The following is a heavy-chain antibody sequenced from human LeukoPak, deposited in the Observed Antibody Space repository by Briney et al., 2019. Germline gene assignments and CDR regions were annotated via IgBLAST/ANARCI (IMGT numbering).Heavy chain of an antibody. Sequence: GGSLRLSCAASGFTFSTYAMGWVRQAPGKRLEWVSSIKGGGGDPFYADSVKGRFTISRDNSKNTLFLQLNSLRAEDSAVYYCARGGHDFNPFYWWGQGTLVTVSS. CDR3: ARGGHDFNPFYW. CDR2: IKGGGGDP. V-gene: IGHV3-23*01. CDR1: GFTFSTYA. D-gene: IGHD2-21*02. J-gene: IGHJ4*02.